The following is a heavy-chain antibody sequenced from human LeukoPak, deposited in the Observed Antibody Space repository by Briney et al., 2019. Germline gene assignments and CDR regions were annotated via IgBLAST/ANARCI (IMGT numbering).Heavy chain of an antibody. CDR3: ASGSETWGLLPKFYFDH. V-gene: IGHV4-4*07. CDR1: GGSINGYQ. D-gene: IGHD1-26*01. Sequence: SETLSLTCTVSGGSINGYQWSWIRQPAGKGLEWIGRIYTSGSTNYNPSLKSRVTMSVDTSKNQFSLKLSSVTAADTAIYYCASGSETWGLLPKFYFDHWGQGTLVTVSS. CDR2: IYTSGST. J-gene: IGHJ4*02.